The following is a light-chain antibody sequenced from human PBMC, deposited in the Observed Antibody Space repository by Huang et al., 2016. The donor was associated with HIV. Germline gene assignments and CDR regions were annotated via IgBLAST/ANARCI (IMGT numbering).Light chain of an antibody. CDR2: SAS. J-gene: IGKJ2*01. Sequence: LVLTQSPGTLSLSPGARATLSCRASQSISSSFLAWFQQKPGQAPRLLSDSASSRAAGIPDRCGGSGSGTDFTPTINRLEPEDSAVYYCHQYGSAPPNTFGQGTKLEIK. V-gene: IGKV3-20*01. CDR1: QSISSSF. CDR3: HQYGSAPPNT.